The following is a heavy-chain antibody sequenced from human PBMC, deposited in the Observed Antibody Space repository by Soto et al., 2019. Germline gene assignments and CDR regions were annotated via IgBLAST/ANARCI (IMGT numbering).Heavy chain of an antibody. CDR3: TRGLASGDY. Sequence: QVQLVQPGAEVKKPGASVKFSCKASGYIFTNFYIHWVRQAPGQGLEWIGIINPNGGSTNYAQNFQGRVTMTRDTSTSTVDMDLSSRRSEDTAVYYCTRGLASGDYWGQGTPITVS. CDR2: INPNGGST. D-gene: IGHD6-6*01. J-gene: IGHJ4*02. V-gene: IGHV1-46*03. CDR1: GYIFTNFY.